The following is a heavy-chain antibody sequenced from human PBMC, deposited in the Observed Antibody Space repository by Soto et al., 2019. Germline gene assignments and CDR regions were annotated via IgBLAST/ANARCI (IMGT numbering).Heavy chain of an antibody. V-gene: IGHV3-30*18. J-gene: IGHJ4*02. CDR3: VKGSDVARQELDY. Sequence: QVQLVESGGGVVQPGRSLRLSCAASEFTFSNFGMHWVRQAQGKGLEWVAAISAEGSDKYFSGSVKGGFTISRDNSKNTLFLQMNSLRVEDTAVYYCVKGSDVARQELDYWGQGTLVTVSS. D-gene: IGHD3-3*01. CDR2: ISAEGSDK. CDR1: EFTFSNFG.